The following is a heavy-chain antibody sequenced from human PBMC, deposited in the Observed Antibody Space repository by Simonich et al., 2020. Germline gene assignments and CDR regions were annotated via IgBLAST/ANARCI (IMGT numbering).Heavy chain of an antibody. J-gene: IGHJ6*03. Sequence: QVQLVQSGAEVKKPGSSVKVSCKSSGGTFSIYAISWVRHAPGQGLEWMGGISPILGIPNYAQKFQGRVTITADKSTSTAYMELSSLRSEDTAVYYCARGGLADRRIVYYYYMDVWGKGTTVTVSS. CDR3: ARGGLADRRIVYYYYMDV. V-gene: IGHV1-69*09. D-gene: IGHD2-15*01. CDR1: GGTFSIYA. CDR2: ISPILGIP.